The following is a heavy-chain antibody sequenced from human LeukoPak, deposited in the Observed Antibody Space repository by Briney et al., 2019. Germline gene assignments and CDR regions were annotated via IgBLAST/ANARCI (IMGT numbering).Heavy chain of an antibody. CDR2: IYHSGST. J-gene: IGHJ4*02. CDR1: GYSISSGYY. CDR3: ARPHYYDSSGYPL. Sequence: SETLSLTCAVSGYSISSGYYWGWIRQPPGKGLEWIGSIYHSGSTYYNPSLKSRVTISVDTSKNQFSLKLSSVTAADTAVYYCARPHYYDSSGYPLWGQGTLVTVSS. D-gene: IGHD3-22*01. V-gene: IGHV4-38-2*01.